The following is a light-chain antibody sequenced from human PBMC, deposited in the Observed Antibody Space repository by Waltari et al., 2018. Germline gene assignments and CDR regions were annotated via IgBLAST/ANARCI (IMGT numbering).Light chain of an antibody. CDR1: NSNIGSNP. V-gene: IGLV1-44*01. CDR2: SNG. Sequence: QSVLTQPPSVSGTPGQRVTISCSGSNSNIGSNPVNWYQQVPGTAPKLPIYSNGQRPAGVPARFSGSKSGTSASLAISGLQSEDEADYYCATWDDRLTGVLFGGGTKVTVL. CDR3: ATWDDRLTGVL. J-gene: IGLJ2*01.